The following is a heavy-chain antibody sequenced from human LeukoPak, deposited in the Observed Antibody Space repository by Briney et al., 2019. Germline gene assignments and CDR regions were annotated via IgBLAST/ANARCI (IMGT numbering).Heavy chain of an antibody. D-gene: IGHD3-10*01. Sequence: GGSLRLSCAASGFTVSSNYMSWVRQAPGKGLEWVSVIYSGGCTYYADSVKGRFTISRDNSKNTLYLQMNSLRAEDTAVYYCARRRAYYGSGSRYYYMDVWGKGTTVTISS. CDR2: IYSGGCT. CDR1: GFTVSSNY. J-gene: IGHJ6*03. CDR3: ARRRAYYGSGSRYYYMDV. V-gene: IGHV3-53*01.